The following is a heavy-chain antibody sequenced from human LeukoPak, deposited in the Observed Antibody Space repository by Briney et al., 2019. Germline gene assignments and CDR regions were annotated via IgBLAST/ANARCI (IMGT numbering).Heavy chain of an antibody. CDR2: ISSSSSYI. D-gene: IGHD5-12*01. J-gene: IGHJ4*02. CDR3: ARDGEPYSDLPSSLLN. Sequence: GGSLRLSCAASGFTFSSYSMNWVRQAPGKGLEWVSSISSSSSYIYYADSVKGRFTISRDNAKNSLYLQMNSLRAEDTAVYYCARDGEPYSDLPSSLLNWGQGILVTVSS. CDR1: GFTFSSYS. V-gene: IGHV3-21*01.